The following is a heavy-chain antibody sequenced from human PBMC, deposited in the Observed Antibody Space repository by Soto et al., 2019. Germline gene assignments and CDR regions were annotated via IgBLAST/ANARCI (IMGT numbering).Heavy chain of an antibody. D-gene: IGHD6-13*01. CDR3: SRARVYATGPLDF. CDR2: ISSSSDYI. J-gene: IGHJ4*02. Sequence: GGSLRLSCAASGFTFTSYTMNWVRQAPGKGLEWVSSISSSSDYIYYADSMKGRVTISRDNAKNSLFLDMNSLTGEDTAVYYCSRARVYATGPLDFWGQGTLVTVSS. CDR1: GFTFTSYT. V-gene: IGHV3-21*06.